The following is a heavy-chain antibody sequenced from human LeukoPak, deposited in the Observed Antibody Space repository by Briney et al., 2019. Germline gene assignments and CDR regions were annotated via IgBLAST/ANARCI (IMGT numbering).Heavy chain of an antibody. CDR2: ISGSGGST. CDR1: GFTFSSYA. CDR3: AKVSGWSYYYYMDV. J-gene: IGHJ6*03. V-gene: IGHV3-23*01. D-gene: IGHD6-19*01. Sequence: PGGSLRLSCAASGFTFSSYAMSWVRQAPGEGLEWVSAISGSGGSTYYADSVKGRFTISRDNSKNTLYLQMNSLRAEDTAVYYCAKVSGWSYYYYMDVWGKGTTVTVSS.